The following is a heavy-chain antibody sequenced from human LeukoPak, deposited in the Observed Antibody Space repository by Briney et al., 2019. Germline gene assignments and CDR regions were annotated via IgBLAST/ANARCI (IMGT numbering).Heavy chain of an antibody. V-gene: IGHV4-61*02. CDR1: GGSISSGSYY. J-gene: IGHJ4*02. CDR2: IYTSGST. Sequence: TSETRSLTCTVSGGSISSGSYYWSWIRQPAGKGLEWIGRIYTSGSTNYNPSLKSRVTISVDTSKNQFSLKLSSVTAADTAVYYCARELDYSNYGYFDYWGQGTLVTVSS. D-gene: IGHD4-11*01. CDR3: ARELDYSNYGYFDY.